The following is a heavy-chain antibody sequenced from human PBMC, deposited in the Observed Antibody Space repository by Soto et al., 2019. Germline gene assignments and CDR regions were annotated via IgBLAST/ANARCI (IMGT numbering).Heavy chain of an antibody. D-gene: IGHD3-9*01. V-gene: IGHV4-59*08. CDR1: GGSISSYY. CDR3: VLAPVYDILTVFAY. Sequence: SETLSLTCTVSGGSISSYYWSWIRQPPGKGLEWIGYIYYSGSTNYNPSLKSRVTISVDTSKNQFSLKLSSVTAADTAVYYCVLAPVYDILTVFAYCGQGTLVPVSS. J-gene: IGHJ4*02. CDR2: IYYSGST.